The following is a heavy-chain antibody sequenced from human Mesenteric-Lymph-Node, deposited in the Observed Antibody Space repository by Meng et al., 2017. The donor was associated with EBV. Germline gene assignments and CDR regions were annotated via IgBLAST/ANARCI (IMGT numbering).Heavy chain of an antibody. Sequence: QVELQRWGAGLLKPSETLSLTCVTYGGSFSGYSWNWIRQAPGKGLEWIGKIHHSETADYNPSLEDRVIISADTSKNQFSLKLTSVTAADTAVYYCARQGYCRTTTCSTWFDPWGQGTLVTVSS. J-gene: IGHJ5*02. V-gene: IGHV4-34*01. CDR2: IHHSETA. CDR3: ARQGYCRTTTCSTWFDP. CDR1: GGSFSGYS. D-gene: IGHD2-2*01.